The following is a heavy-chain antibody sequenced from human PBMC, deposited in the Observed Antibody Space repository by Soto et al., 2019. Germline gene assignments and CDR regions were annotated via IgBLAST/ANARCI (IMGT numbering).Heavy chain of an antibody. V-gene: IGHV4-4*07. CDR1: GASISSYY. D-gene: IGHD6-19*01. CDR2: IYTSGRT. CDR3: AKGRGSGWAWYFDN. Sequence: SETLSLTCTVSGASISSYYWSWIRQPAGKGLEWIGRIYTSGRTNYNPSLKSRVTMSVDTSKSQFSLKLSSVTAADTAVYYCAKGRGSGWAWYFDNWGQGTLVTVSS. J-gene: IGHJ4*02.